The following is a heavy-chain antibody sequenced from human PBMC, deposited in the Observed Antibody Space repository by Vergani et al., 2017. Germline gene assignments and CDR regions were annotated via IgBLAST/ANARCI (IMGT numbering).Heavy chain of an antibody. Sequence: QVQLVESGGGVVQPGGSLRLSCAASGFTFSSYGMHWVRQAPGKGLEWVAFIRYDGSNKYYADSVKGRFTISRDNSKNTLYLQMNSLRAEDTAVYYCAKGCRNNWGWAGEFDYWGQGTLVTVSS. V-gene: IGHV3-30*02. CDR3: AKGCRNNWGWAGEFDY. CDR1: GFTFSSYG. J-gene: IGHJ4*02. CDR2: IRYDGSNK. D-gene: IGHD7-27*01.